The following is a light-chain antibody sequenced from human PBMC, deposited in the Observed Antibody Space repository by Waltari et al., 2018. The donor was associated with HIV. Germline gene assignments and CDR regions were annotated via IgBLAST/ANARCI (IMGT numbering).Light chain of an antibody. J-gene: IGLJ3*02. Sequence: QSVLTQPPSASGAPGQRVTISCSGSRAHIGNTVNWYQQLPGPAPKVLIYMDNQRPSGVPDRFSGSRSGTSASLDVSGLRSEDEANYICAAWDDILSGWVFGGGTKLTVL. CDR2: MDN. CDR3: AAWDDILSGWV. CDR1: RAHIGNT. V-gene: IGLV1-47*01.